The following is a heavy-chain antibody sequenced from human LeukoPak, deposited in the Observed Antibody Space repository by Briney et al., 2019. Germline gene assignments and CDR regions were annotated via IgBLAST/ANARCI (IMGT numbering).Heavy chain of an antibody. CDR1: GFTFSSYA. CDR2: ISGSGGSK. J-gene: IGHJ4*02. Sequence: AASLRLSCAASGFTFSSYAMSWVRQPPGKGLEWVSAISGSGGSKYYADSVKGRFTISRDNSKNTLYLQMNSLRAEDTAVYYCAKTYQLLPINWGQGTLVTVSS. D-gene: IGHD2-2*01. V-gene: IGHV3-23*01. CDR3: AKTYQLLPIN.